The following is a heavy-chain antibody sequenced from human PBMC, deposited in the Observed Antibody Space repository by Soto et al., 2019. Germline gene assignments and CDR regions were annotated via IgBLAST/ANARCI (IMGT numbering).Heavy chain of an antibody. J-gene: IGHJ6*02. D-gene: IGHD6-19*01. CDR2: ISSSSSYI. V-gene: IGHV3-21*01. CDR3: ARAKEGQWLVRKDYYGMDV. Sequence: EVQLVESGGGLVKPGGSLRLSCAASGFTFSSYSMNWVRQAPGKGLEWVSSISSSSSYIYYADSVKGRFTISRDNAKNSLDLQMNSLRAEDTAVYYCARAKEGQWLVRKDYYGMDVWGQGTTVTVSS. CDR1: GFTFSSYS.